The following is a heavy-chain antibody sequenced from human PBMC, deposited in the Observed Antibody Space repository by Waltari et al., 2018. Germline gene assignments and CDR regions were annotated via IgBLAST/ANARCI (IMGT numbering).Heavy chain of an antibody. CDR2: INHSGST. D-gene: IGHD5-18*01. Sequence: QVQLQQWGAGLLKPSETLSLTCAVYGGSFSGYYWSWIRQPPGQGLEWIGEINHSGSTNYNPSLKSRVTISVDTSKNQFSLKLSSVTAADTAVYYCARGLASYGYIFFQTTWSWFDPWGQGTLVTVSS. V-gene: IGHV4-34*01. J-gene: IGHJ5*02. CDR1: GGSFSGYY. CDR3: ARGLASYGYIFFQTTWSWFDP.